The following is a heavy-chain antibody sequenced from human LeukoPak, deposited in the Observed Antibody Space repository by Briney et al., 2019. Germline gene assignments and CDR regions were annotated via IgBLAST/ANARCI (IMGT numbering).Heavy chain of an antibody. CDR3: ATENSGSYYGYFDS. D-gene: IGHD1-26*01. CDR1: GFTFSGYG. Sequence: GGSLRLSCAASGFTFSGYGMHWVRQAPGKGLEWVAVIWYDGSNKYYADSVKGRFTISRDNSKNTLYLKMNSLRADDTAVYYCATENSGSYYGYFDSWGQGTLVTVSS. J-gene: IGHJ4*03. V-gene: IGHV3-33*01. CDR2: IWYDGSNK.